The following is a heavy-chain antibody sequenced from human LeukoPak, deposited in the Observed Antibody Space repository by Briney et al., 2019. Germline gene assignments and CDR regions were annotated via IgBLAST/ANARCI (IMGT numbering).Heavy chain of an antibody. CDR1: GYTFTSYY. Sequence: ASVKVSCKASGYTFTSYYMHWVRQAPGQGLEWMGRINPNSGGTNYAQKFQGRVTMTRDTSISTAYMELSRLRSDDTAVYYCAGLTGRNYYDIKWGQGTLVTVSS. J-gene: IGHJ4*02. CDR2: INPNSGGT. D-gene: IGHD3-22*01. V-gene: IGHV1-2*06. CDR3: AGLTGRNYYDIK.